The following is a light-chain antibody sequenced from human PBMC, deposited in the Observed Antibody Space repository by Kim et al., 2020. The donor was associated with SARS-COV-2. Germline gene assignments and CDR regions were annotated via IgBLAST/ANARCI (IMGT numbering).Light chain of an antibody. CDR2: KAS. J-gene: IGKJ1*01. CDR1: QSVSGW. CDR3: QQYSSYPWT. V-gene: IGKV1-5*03. Sequence: DIQMTQSPPTLSASVGDRVTITCRASQSVSGWLAWYQQKPGKAPKLLINKASSLESGVPSRFSGSGSGTEFTLTISSLQPDDFATYHCQQYSSYPWTFGQGTKVEIK.